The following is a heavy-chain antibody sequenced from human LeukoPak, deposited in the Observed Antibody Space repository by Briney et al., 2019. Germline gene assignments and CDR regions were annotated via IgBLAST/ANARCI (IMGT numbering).Heavy chain of an antibody. V-gene: IGHV4-59*01. D-gene: IGHD6-13*01. CDR3: ARGETAAGTIWYFDL. J-gene: IGHJ2*01. CDR1: GGSIKGYF. Sequence: PSETLSLICTVSGGSIKGYFWSWIRQPPGEGLEWSGHIYFSGSTKYNPSLQSQVTMSLDTSKNQFSLNLNSVAAADTAVYYCARGETAAGTIWYFDLWGRGTLVTVSS. CDR2: IYFSGST.